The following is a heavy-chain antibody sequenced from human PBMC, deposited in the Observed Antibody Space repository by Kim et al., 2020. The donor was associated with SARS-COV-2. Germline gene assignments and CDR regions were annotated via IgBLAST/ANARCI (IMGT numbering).Heavy chain of an antibody. V-gene: IGHV3-23*01. D-gene: IGHD2-2*01. J-gene: IGHJ4*02. CDR3: AKDGGYQLLFSSWSFFDY. Sequence: KGRLTISRDNSKSTLYLQMNSLSAEDTAVDYCAKDGGYQLLFSSWSFFDYWGQGTLVTVSS.